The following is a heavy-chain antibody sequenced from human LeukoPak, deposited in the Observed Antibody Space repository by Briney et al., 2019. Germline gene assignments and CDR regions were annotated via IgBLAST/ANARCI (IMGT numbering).Heavy chain of an antibody. D-gene: IGHD3-3*01. CDR2: INHSGST. J-gene: IGHJ4*02. CDR1: GGSISSGGYY. CDR3: ARGEILYNRNYDFWSGYYAHIPFDY. Sequence: SETLSLTCTVSGGSISSGGYYWSWIRQPPGKGLEWIGEINHSGSTNYNPSLKSRVTISVDTSKNQFSLKLSSVTAADTAVYYCARGEILYNRNYDFWSGYYAHIPFDYWGQGTLVTVSS. V-gene: IGHV4-39*07.